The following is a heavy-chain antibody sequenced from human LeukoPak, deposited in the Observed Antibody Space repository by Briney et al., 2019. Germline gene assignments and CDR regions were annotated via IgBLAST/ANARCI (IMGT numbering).Heavy chain of an antibody. CDR1: GGSISNYH. V-gene: IGHV4-4*07. CDR3: ARRHISSGWSFDY. J-gene: IGHJ4*02. CDR2: IHTSGST. Sequence: PSETLSLTCTVSGGSISNYHWSWIRQPAGKGLEWIGQIHTSGSTNYNPSLKSRVTVSIDTPENQLSLTIRSVTAADTAIYYCARRHISSGWSFDYWGQGTLVTVSS. D-gene: IGHD6-19*01.